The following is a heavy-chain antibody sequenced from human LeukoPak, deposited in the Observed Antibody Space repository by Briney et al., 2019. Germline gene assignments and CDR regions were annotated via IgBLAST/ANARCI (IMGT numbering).Heavy chain of an antibody. V-gene: IGHV1-2*02. CDR2: INPISGGT. CDR1: GYTFTAYY. CDR3: ASGPLGTGAFDI. Sequence: ASVKVSCKASGYTFTAYYMHWVRQAPGQGLEWMGWINPISGGTNYAQNFQGRVSMTRDTSISTAYMELSRLRSDDTAVYYCASGPLGTGAFDIWGQGTMVTVSS. D-gene: IGHD2-8*02. J-gene: IGHJ3*02.